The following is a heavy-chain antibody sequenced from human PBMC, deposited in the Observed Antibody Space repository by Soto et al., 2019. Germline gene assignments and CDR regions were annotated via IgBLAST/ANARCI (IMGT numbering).Heavy chain of an antibody. CDR2: ISAYNGNT. J-gene: IGHJ5*02. Sequence: ASVKVSCKASGYTFTSYGISWVRQAPGQGLEWMGWISAYNGNTNYAQKLQGRVTMTTDTSTSTAYMELRSLRAEDTAVYYCAREGSSSWGHGWFDPWGQGTLVTVSS. CDR1: GYTFTSYG. CDR3: AREGSSSWGHGWFDP. V-gene: IGHV1-18*04. D-gene: IGHD6-13*01.